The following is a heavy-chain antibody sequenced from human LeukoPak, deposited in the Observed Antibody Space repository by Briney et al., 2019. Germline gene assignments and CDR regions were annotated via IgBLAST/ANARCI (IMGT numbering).Heavy chain of an antibody. Sequence: ASVTVSCTASGYTFTGYYTHWVRQAPGQGLEWMGWINPNSGGTNYAQKFQGRVTMTRDTSISTAYMELSRLRSDDTAVYYCARALTLDYWGQGTLVTVSS. CDR3: ARALTLDY. J-gene: IGHJ4*02. CDR1: GYTFTGYY. CDR2: INPNSGGT. V-gene: IGHV1-2*02. D-gene: IGHD1-14*01.